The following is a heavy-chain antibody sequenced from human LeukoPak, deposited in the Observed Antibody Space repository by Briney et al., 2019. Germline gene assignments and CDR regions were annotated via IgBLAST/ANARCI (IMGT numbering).Heavy chain of an antibody. V-gene: IGHV3-33*01. Sequence: GRSLRLSCAASGFTFSSYGMHWVRQAPGRGLEWVAVIWNDGSHEYYADSEKGRFTISRDNSRNTVYLQMKSLRAEDTAVYYCAAFDSSALDAFDIWGQGTMVTVSS. J-gene: IGHJ3*02. D-gene: IGHD3-22*01. CDR2: IWNDGSHE. CDR1: GFTFSSYG. CDR3: AAFDSSALDAFDI.